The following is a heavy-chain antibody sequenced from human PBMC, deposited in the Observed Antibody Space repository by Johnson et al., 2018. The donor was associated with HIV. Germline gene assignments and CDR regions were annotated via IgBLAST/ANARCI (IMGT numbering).Heavy chain of an antibody. CDR1: GFTFGDYA. V-gene: IGHV3-49*04. Sequence: VTLVESGGGLVQPGRSLRLSCAASGFTFGDYAMSWVRQAPGKGLEWVGFIRSKAYGGTTEYAASVKGRFTISRDDSKSIAYLQMNSLKTEDTAVYYCTRAEWHDAFDIWGQGTMVTVSS. J-gene: IGHJ3*02. CDR2: IRSKAYGGTT. CDR3: TRAEWHDAFDI. D-gene: IGHD1-14*01.